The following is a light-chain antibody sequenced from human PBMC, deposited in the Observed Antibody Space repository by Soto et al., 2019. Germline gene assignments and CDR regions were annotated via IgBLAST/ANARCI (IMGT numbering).Light chain of an antibody. V-gene: IGKV1-27*01. CDR3: QNYKSLSRRVGRA. CDR2: AAS. Sequence: DVQLTQSPSSLSASVGDRISITCRASQGINSYVAWYQQKPGRSPTILIYAASTLESGVLIRFSGSGSDTDLTLTISGLQPEDAGIYFCQNYKSLSRRVGRAVGQGTKVEIK. CDR1: QGINSY. J-gene: IGKJ1*01.